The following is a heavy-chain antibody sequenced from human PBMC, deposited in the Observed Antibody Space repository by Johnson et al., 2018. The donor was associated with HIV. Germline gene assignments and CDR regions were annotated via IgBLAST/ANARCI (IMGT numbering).Heavy chain of an antibody. CDR1: GFTFGTFA. J-gene: IGHJ3*02. D-gene: IGHD3-22*01. CDR3: ARAEGDYYDSGGWGPDAFDI. V-gene: IGHV3-30*14. Sequence: QVQLVESGGGLVQPGGSLRLSCAASGFTFGTFAMHWVRQAPGKGLEWVAVISYEGSTKYYADSVKGRFTISRDNSKNTLYLQMNSLRAEDTAVYYCARAEGDYYDSGGWGPDAFDIWGQGTMVTVSS. CDR2: ISYEGSTK.